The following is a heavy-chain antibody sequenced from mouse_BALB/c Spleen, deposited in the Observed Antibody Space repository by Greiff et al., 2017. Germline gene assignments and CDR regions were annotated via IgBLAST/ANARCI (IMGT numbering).Heavy chain of an antibody. J-gene: IGHJ4*01. V-gene: IGHV1-67*01. D-gene: IGHD1-1*01. CDR1: GYTFTDYA. CDR2: ISTYYGNT. CDR3: ARERFTTVSAMDY. Sequence: QVQLQQSGPELVRPGVSVKISCKGSGYTFTDYAMHWVKQSHAKSLEWIGVISTYYGNTNYNQKFKGKATLTTDKSSSTAYMQLSRLTSEDSAVYFCARERFTTVSAMDYWGQGTSVTVSS.